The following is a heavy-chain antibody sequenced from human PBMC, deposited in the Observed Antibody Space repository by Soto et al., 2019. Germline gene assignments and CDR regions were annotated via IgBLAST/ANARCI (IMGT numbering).Heavy chain of an antibody. V-gene: IGHV4-31*03. CDR2: IYYSGST. Sequence: SETLSLTCTVSGGSISSGGYYWSWIRQHPGKGLEWIGYIYYSGSTYYNPSLKSRVTISVDTSKNQFSLKLSSVTAADTAVYYCATYCSGGSCYWGLDYWGQGTLVTVSS. CDR1: GGSISSGGYY. CDR3: ATYCSGGSCYWGLDY. J-gene: IGHJ4*02. D-gene: IGHD2-15*01.